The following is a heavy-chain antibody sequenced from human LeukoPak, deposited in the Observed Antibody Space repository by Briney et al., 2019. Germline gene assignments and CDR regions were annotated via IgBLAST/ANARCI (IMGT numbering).Heavy chain of an antibody. V-gene: IGHV3-48*04. CDR1: GFSFSSYC. Sequence: GGSLRLSCEGSGFSFSSYCMNWVRQAPGKGPEWVSYISSSSTTIYYADSVKGRFTISRDNAKNTLYLQMNSLRAEDTAVYYCARGSGHSGYYYYYYGMDVWGQGTTVTVSS. D-gene: IGHD3-10*01. CDR3: ARGSGHSGYYYYYYGMDV. J-gene: IGHJ6*02. CDR2: ISSSSTTI.